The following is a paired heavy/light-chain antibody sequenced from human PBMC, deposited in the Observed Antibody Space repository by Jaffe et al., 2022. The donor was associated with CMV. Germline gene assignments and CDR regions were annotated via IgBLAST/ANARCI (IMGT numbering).Heavy chain of an antibody. Sequence: EVQLGESGGGLVQPGGSLRLSCSASGLTFSHYTMHWVRQAPGKGLEFVSAISGDGTNTYYANSVKGRFTISRDNSKNTLDLQLRSLRSEDTALYYCVIVRGYTNGIFDYWGQGTLVTVSS. J-gene: IGHJ4*02. CDR3: VIVRGYTNGIFDY. CDR2: ISGDGTNT. CDR1: GLTFSHYT. D-gene: IGHD5-18*01. V-gene: IGHV3-64D*06.
Light chain of an antibody. J-gene: IGKJ1*01. CDR2: LGS. CDR1: QSLLHSDGYNY. CDR3: MQALQTFWT. Sequence: DIVMTQSPLSLPVTPGEPASISCRSSQSLLHSDGYNYLDWYVQKPGRSPQLLIYLGSSRASGVPDRFSGSGSGTDFTLEISRVEAEDVGVYYCMQALQTFWTFGQGTKVEIK. V-gene: IGKV2-28*01.